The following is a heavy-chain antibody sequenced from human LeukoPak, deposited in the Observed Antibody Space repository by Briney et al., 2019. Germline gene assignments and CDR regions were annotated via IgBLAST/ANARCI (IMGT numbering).Heavy chain of an antibody. CDR1: GFTFSSYG. J-gene: IGHJ4*02. CDR2: ISYDGSNK. CDR3: AREVSSGWYTSYYFDY. V-gene: IGHV3-30*03. Sequence: GGSLRLSCAASGFTFSSYGMHWVRQAPGKGLEWVAVISYDGSNKYYADSVKGRFTISRDNSKNTLYLQMNSLRAEDTAVYYCAREVSSGWYTSYYFDYWGQGTLVTVSS. D-gene: IGHD6-19*01.